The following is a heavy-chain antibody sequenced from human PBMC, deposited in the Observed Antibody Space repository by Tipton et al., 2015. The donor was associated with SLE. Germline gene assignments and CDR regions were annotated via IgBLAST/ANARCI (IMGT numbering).Heavy chain of an antibody. CDR3: ASVIPRDGYGNAFDI. J-gene: IGHJ3*02. CDR2: IYSGGST. Sequence: QLVQSGGGLVQPGGSLRLSCAASGFTVSSNYMSWVRQAPGKGLEWVSVIYSGGSTYYADSVKGRFTISRHNSKNTLYLQMNSLRAEDTAVYYCASVIPRDGYGNAFDIWGQGTMVTVSS. V-gene: IGHV3-53*04. CDR1: GFTVSSNY. D-gene: IGHD5-24*01.